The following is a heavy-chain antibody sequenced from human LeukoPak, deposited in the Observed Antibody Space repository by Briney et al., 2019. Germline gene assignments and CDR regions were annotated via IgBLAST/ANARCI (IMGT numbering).Heavy chain of an antibody. CDR3: AKFRDSGGPRGGFDP. CDR1: GFTFSSYA. CDR2: ISGSGGST. J-gene: IGHJ5*02. Sequence: GGSLRLSCAASGFTFSSYAMSWVRQAPGKGLEWVSAISGSGGSTYYADSVKGRFTISRDNPKNTLYLQMNSLRAEDTAVYYCAKFRDSGGPRGGFDPWGQGTLVTVSS. D-gene: IGHD3-22*01. V-gene: IGHV3-23*01.